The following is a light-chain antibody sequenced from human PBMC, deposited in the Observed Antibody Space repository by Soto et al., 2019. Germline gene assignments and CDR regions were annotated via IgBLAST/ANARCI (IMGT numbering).Light chain of an antibody. CDR1: SSNIGSNF. CDR3: AAWDDRLSGGV. CDR2: SSN. J-gene: IGLJ3*02. V-gene: IGLV1-47*02. Sequence: QSVLTQPPSASGTPGQRVTISCSGGSSNIGSNFVYWYQQLPGTAPKLLIYSSNQRPSGVPDRFSGSKSGTSASLAISGLRSDDEAEYYCAAWDDRLSGGVFGGGTKLTVL.